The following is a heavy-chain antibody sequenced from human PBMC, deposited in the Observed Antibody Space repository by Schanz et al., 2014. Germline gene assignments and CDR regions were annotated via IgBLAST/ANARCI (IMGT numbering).Heavy chain of an antibody. CDR2: IDADGNST. J-gene: IGHJ6*02. CDR1: GFSVTSNS. Sequence: EVQLVESGGGLIQPGGSLKLACAASGFSVTSNSMNWVRQAPGKGLVWVSRIDADGNSTSYADSVKGRFTISRDNAKNTLYLQLNSLRVEDTAEYYCAKNWKGHHITGRPGWSDGMDVWGQGTTVTVSS. CDR3: AKNWKGHHITGRPGWSDGMDV. V-gene: IGHV3-74*02. D-gene: IGHD6-6*01.